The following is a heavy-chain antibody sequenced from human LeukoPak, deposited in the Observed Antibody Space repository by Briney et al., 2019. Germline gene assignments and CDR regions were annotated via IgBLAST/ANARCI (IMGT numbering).Heavy chain of an antibody. CDR2: ISWNSGSI. Sequence: PGGSLRLSCAASGFTFDDYAMHWVRQAPGKGLEWVSGISWNSGSIGYADSVKGRFTISRDNSKNTLSLQMYSLRAEDTAIYYCAKANVFGVLDYFDYWGQGTLVTVSS. V-gene: IGHV3-9*01. J-gene: IGHJ4*02. CDR3: AKANVFGVLDYFDY. D-gene: IGHD3-3*01. CDR1: GFTFDDYA.